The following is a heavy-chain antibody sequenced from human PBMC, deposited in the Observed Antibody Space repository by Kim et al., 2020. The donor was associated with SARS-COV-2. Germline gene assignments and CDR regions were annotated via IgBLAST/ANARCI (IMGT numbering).Heavy chain of an antibody. Sequence: VKGRFTTSRDNSKNTLYLQMNGLRAEDTAVYYCAKGFHYYDSSGPPYFDYWGQGTLVTVSS. V-gene: IGHV3-33*06. CDR3: AKGFHYYDSSGPPYFDY. J-gene: IGHJ4*02. D-gene: IGHD3-22*01.